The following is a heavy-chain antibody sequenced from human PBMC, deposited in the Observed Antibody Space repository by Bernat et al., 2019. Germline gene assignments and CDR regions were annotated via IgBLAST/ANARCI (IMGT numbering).Heavy chain of an antibody. CDR1: GGSISSGGYY. J-gene: IGHJ3*02. CDR3: ARERYYYDSSGYNWENTFDI. D-gene: IGHD3-22*01. CDR2: IYNSGST. V-gene: IGHV4-31*03. Sequence: QVQLQESGPGLVKPSQTLSLTCIVSGGSISSGGYYWSWIRQHPGKGLEWIGYIYNSGSTYYNSSLKSRVTISIDTSKNQFSLKLSSVTAADTAVYYCARERYYYDSSGYNWENTFDIWGQGTMVTVSS.